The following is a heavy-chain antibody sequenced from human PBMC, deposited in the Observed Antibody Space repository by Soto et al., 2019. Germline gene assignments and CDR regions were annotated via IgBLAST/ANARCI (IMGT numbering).Heavy chain of an antibody. D-gene: IGHD2-8*01. CDR3: ARDRYCTNGVCYTDNWFDP. J-gene: IGHJ5*02. CDR2: IIPIFGTA. Sequence: SVKVSCKASGGTFSSYAISWVRQAPGQGLEWMGGIIPIFGTANYAQKFQGRVTITADESTSTAYMELSSLRSEDTAVYYCARDRYCTNGVCYTDNWFDPWGQGTLVTVSS. CDR1: GGTFSSYA. V-gene: IGHV1-69*13.